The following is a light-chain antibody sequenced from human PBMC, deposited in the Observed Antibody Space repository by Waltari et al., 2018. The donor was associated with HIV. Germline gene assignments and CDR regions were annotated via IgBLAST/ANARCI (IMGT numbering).Light chain of an antibody. CDR1: QSLSSSY. CDR3: QQYGSSPYT. Sequence: EIVLTQSPGTLSLSPGVGATLSCRASQSLSSSYLAWYQQKPVQAPRLLIYGESSRATDIPDRFSGSGSGTDFTLTISRLEPEDFAVYYCQQYGSSPYTFGQGTKLEIK. J-gene: IGKJ2*01. V-gene: IGKV3-20*01. CDR2: GES.